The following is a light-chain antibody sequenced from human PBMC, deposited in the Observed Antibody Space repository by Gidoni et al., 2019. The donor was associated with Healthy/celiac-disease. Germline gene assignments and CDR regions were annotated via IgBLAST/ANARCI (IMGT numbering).Light chain of an antibody. CDR1: QGISNY. J-gene: IGKJ3*01. V-gene: IGKV1-27*01. CDR2: AAS. Sequence: DIQMTQSPSSLSASVGDRVTITCRASQGISNYLAWYQQKPGKVPKLLIYAASTWQSGVPSRFSGSGSWTDFTLTISSLQPEDVATYYCQKYNSAPPFTFGPGTKVDIK. CDR3: QKYNSAPPFT.